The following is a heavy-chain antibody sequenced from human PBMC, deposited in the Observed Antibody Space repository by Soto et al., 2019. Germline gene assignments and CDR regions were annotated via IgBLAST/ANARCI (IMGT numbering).Heavy chain of an antibody. CDR1: GFTFSSYG. V-gene: IGHV3-30*18. J-gene: IGHJ6*02. CDR2: ISYDGSNK. Sequence: QVQLVESGGGVVQPGRSLRLSCAASGFTFSSYGMHWVRQAPGKGLEWVAVISYDGSNKYYADSVKGRFTISRDNSKNTLYLQMNSLRAEDTAVYYCAKYRAVAGRYYYYGMDVWGQGTTVTVSS. CDR3: AKYRAVAGRYYYYGMDV. D-gene: IGHD6-19*01.